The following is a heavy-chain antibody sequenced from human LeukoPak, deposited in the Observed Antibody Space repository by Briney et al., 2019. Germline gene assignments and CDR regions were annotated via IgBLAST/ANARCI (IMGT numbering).Heavy chain of an antibody. D-gene: IGHD6-6*01. V-gene: IGHV4-31*03. Sequence: SSETLSLTCTVSGGSISSGGYYWSWIRQHPGKGLEWIGYIYYSGSTYYNPSLKSRVTISVDTSKNQFSLKLSSVTAADTAVYYCARGIAARQKDDYWGQGTLVTVSS. CDR3: ARGIAARQKDDY. CDR2: IYYSGST. CDR1: GGSISSGGYY. J-gene: IGHJ4*02.